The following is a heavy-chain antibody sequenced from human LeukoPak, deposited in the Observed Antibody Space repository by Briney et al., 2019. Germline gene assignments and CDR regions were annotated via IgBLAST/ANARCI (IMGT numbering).Heavy chain of an antibody. CDR3: ARDHGEMGSSSLDY. V-gene: IGHV1-69*05. CDR1: GGTFSSYA. J-gene: IGHJ4*02. CDR2: IISIFGTA. Sequence: SVKVSCKASGGTFSSYAISWVRQAPGQGLEWMGGIISIFGTANYAQKFQGRVTITTDESTSTAYMELSSLRSEDTAVYYCARDHGEMGSSSLDYWGQGTLVTVSS. D-gene: IGHD6-6*01.